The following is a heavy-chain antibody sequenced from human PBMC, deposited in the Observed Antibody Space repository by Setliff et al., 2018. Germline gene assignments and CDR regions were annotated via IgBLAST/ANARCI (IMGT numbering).Heavy chain of an antibody. Sequence: KPSETLSLTCNVSGGSISTSNYHWGWVRQPPGKGLEWIAIIYFNGNTVKQPYLKSRVSISIDTSKNHFSLGLSSVIAADTATYYCVRVRVVQGYYEFDSWGQGALVTVSS. J-gene: IGHJ4*02. V-gene: IGHV4-39*07. CDR2: IYFNGNT. CDR1: GGSISTSNYH. D-gene: IGHD3-16*01. CDR3: VRVRVVQGYYEFDS.